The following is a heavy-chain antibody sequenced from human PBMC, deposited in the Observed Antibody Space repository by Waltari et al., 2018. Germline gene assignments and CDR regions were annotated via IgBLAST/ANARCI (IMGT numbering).Heavy chain of an antibody. V-gene: IGHV1-2*02. Sequence: QVQLVQSGAEVKKPGASVKVSCKASGYSFTDYYIHWVRQAPGQGLEWMGWINPLRGGTNFAQKFQGRVTMTRDTPINTVYMELRSDDTARYYCARGPMTSSRILIDHWGQGTLVTVSS. CDR2: INPLRGGT. CDR1: GYSFTDYY. D-gene: IGHD6-13*01. J-gene: IGHJ4*02. CDR3: ARGPMTSSRILIDH.